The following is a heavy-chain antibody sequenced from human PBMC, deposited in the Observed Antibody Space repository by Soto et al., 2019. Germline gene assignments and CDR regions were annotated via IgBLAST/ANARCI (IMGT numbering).Heavy chain of an antibody. CDR2: SYCSGKT. D-gene: IGHD1-20*01. CDR1: GASISVHSYY. CDR3: TMSYNWKDSYFDP. J-gene: IGHJ5*02. Sequence: SETLSLTCTVSGASISVHSYYWTWIRQPPGKGLEWIGSSYCSGKTYFNPSLKSRATISVDTSKNQFSLRLTLVTAADTAIYYCTMSYNWKDSYFDPWGPGALVTVSS. V-gene: IGHV4-39*01.